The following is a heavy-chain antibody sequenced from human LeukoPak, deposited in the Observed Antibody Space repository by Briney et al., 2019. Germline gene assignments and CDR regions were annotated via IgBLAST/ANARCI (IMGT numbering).Heavy chain of an antibody. CDR2: IKQDGSEK. J-gene: IGHJ5*02. CDR3: ATAGKYRFDN. D-gene: IGHD6-19*01. V-gene: IGHV3-7*01. Sequence: GGSLRLSCAASGFTFSNYWMSWVRQAPGKGLEWVANIKQDGSEKYYVDSVKGRFAISRDNAKNSLYLQMNSLTTEDTAVYYCATAGKYRFDNWGQGILVTVSS. CDR1: GFTFSNYW.